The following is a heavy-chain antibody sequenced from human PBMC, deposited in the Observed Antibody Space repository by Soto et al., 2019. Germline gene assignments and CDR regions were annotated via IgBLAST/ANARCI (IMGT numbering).Heavy chain of an antibody. Sequence: ASVKVSCKASGYTFTNYYVQWVRQAPGQGLEWMGVIHPDGGHTTYSQKFQDRVTMTRDTFTNTIYMELSSLRSEDTAVYYCARGDNDYWGQGTLVTVSP. CDR2: IHPDGGHT. J-gene: IGHJ4*02. V-gene: IGHV1-46*01. CDR3: ARGDNDY. CDR1: GYTFTNYY.